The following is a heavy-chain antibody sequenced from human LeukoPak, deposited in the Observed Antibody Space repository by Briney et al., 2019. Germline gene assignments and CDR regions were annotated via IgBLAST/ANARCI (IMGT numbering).Heavy chain of an antibody. CDR2: INHSGST. CDR3: ARVPMVGATPIDY. J-gene: IGHJ4*02. CDR1: GGSFSGYY. Sequence: SETLSLTCAVYGGSFSGYYWSWIRQPPGKGLEWIGEINHSGSTNYNPSLKSRVTISVDTSKNQFSLKLSSVTAADTAVYYCARVPMVGATPIDYWGQGTLVTVSS. V-gene: IGHV4-34*01. D-gene: IGHD1-26*01.